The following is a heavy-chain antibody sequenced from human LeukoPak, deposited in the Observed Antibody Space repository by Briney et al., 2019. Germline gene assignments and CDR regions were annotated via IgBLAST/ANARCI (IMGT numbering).Heavy chain of an antibody. CDR1: GFTFSSYS. D-gene: IGHD6-19*01. J-gene: IGHJ4*02. V-gene: IGHV4-34*01. Sequence: PGGSLRLSCAASGFTFSSYSMNWIRQPPGKGLEWIGEINHSGSTNYNPSLKSRVTISVDTSKNQFSLKLSSVTAADTAVYYCAGVGKQWLVRAFDYWGQGTLVTVSS. CDR3: AGVGKQWLVRAFDY. CDR2: INHSGST.